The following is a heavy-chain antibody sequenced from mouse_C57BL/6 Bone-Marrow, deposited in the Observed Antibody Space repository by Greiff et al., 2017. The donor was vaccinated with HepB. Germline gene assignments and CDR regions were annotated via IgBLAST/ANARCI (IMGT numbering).Heavy chain of an antibody. J-gene: IGHJ1*03. CDR1: GFNIKDDY. CDR3: TRSAGSSSRSSFYWYFDV. Sequence: VQLQQSGAELVRPGASVKLSCTASGFNIKDDYMHWVKQRPEQGLEWIGWIDPENGDTEYASKFQGKATITADTSSNTAYLQLSSLTSEDTAVYYCTRSAGSSSRSSFYWYFDVWGTGTTVTVSS. CDR2: IDPENGDT. D-gene: IGHD1-1*01. V-gene: IGHV14-4*01.